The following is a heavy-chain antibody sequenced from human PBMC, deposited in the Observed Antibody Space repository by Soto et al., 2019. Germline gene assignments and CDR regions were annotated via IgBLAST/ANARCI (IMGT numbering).Heavy chain of an antibody. CDR1: GYTFTSYG. CDR3: ARDEPYYDFWSGYYRGYYYGMDV. D-gene: IGHD3-3*01. V-gene: IGHV1-18*04. J-gene: IGHJ6*02. CDR2: ISAYNGNA. Sequence: ASVKVSCKASGYTFTSYGISWVRQAPGQGLEWMGWISAYNGNANYAQKLQGRVTMTTDTSTSTAYMELRSLRSDDTAVYYCARDEPYYDFWSGYYRGYYYGMDVWGQGTTVPVSS.